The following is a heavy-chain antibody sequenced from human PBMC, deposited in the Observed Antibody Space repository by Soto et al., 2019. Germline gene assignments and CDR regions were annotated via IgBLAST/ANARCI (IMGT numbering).Heavy chain of an antibody. CDR3: ASYSSGYDAFDI. V-gene: IGHV3-74*01. CDR1: GFTFSSYW. J-gene: IGHJ3*02. CDR2: INSDGSST. Sequence: HPGGSLRLSCAASGFTFSSYWMHWVRQAPGKGLVWVSRINSDGSSTSYADSVKGRFTISRDNAKNTLYLQMNSLRAEDTAVYYCASYSSGYDAFDIWGQGTMVTVSS. D-gene: IGHD6-19*01.